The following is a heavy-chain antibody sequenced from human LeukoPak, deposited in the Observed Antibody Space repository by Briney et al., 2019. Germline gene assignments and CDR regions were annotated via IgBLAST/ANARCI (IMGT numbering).Heavy chain of an antibody. CDR2: INPNSGGT. CDR3: ARSDNSGYYYSY. D-gene: IGHD3-22*01. Sequence: ASVKVSCKASGYTFTGYYMHWVRQAPGQGLEWMGRINPNSGGTNYAQKFQGRVTMTRDTSISTAYMELSRLRSDDTAVYYCARSDNSGYYYSYWGQGTLVTVSS. V-gene: IGHV1-2*06. CDR1: GYTFTGYY. J-gene: IGHJ4*02.